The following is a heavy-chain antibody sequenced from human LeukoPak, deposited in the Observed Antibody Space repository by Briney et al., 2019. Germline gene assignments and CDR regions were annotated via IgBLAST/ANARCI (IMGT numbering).Heavy chain of an antibody. CDR1: GGSISSYY. Sequence: SETLSLTCTVSGGSISSYYWSWIRQPPGKGLEWIGYICYSGGTNYNPSLKSRVTISVDTSKNQFSLKLSSVTAADTAVYFCANYASGSSKYFQHWGQGTLVTVSS. J-gene: IGHJ1*01. D-gene: IGHD3-10*01. CDR3: ANYASGSSKYFQH. V-gene: IGHV4-59*01. CDR2: ICYSGGT.